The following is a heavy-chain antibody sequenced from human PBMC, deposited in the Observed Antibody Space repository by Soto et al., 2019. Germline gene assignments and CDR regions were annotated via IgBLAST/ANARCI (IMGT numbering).Heavy chain of an antibody. V-gene: IGHV3-30-3*01. Sequence: GWSLRLSCAASGFTFSSYAMHWVRQAPGKGLEWVAVISYDGSNKYYADSVKGRSTISRDNSKNTLYLQMNSLRAEDTAVYYCARDRWGGSRAMVTGEFDYWGQGTLVTVSS. D-gene: IGHD5-18*01. CDR1: GFTFSSYA. J-gene: IGHJ4*02. CDR3: ARDRWGGSRAMVTGEFDY. CDR2: ISYDGSNK.